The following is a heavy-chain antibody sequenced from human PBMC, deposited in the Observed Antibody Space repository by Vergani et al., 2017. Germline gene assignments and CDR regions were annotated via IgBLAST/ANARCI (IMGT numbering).Heavy chain of an antibody. CDR3: TGYYYYGMDV. V-gene: IGHV3-15*01. Sequence: EVQLVESGGGIVKPGGSLRLSCVASGFSFRNAWMNWVRRTPGKGLEWVGRIKSKTDGGTTDYAAPVKGRFTISRDDSKNTLYLQMNSLKTEDTAVYYCTGYYYYGMDVWGQGTTVTVSS. CDR2: IKSKTDGGTT. J-gene: IGHJ6*02. CDR1: GFSFRNAW.